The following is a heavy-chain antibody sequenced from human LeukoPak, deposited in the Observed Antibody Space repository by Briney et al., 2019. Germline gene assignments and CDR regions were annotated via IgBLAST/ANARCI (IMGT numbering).Heavy chain of an antibody. D-gene: IGHD1-1*01. CDR1: GFTFKSVS. V-gene: IGHV3-21*01. CDR2: IGHVAAYI. CDR3: ARDPYTGSMFDY. J-gene: IGHJ4*01. Sequence: PGGSVRLLCVATGFTFKSVSMSWVRQAPRKGLELVAFIGHVAAYIFYADSGKGRFTIARDDTNDSVYLQMNSLRVDDTAVYFCARDPYTGSMFDYWGHGTLVTVSS.